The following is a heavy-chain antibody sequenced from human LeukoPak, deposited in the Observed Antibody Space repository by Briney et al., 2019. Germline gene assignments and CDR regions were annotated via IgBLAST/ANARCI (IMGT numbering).Heavy chain of an antibody. CDR2: INPDGGNT. J-gene: IGHJ3*02. Sequence: ASVKVSCKASGYTFTNSYIHWVRQAPGQVLEWMGLINPDGGNTNYAQNFQGRVTLTRDTSTSTVYMGLSSLRSEDTAIYYCARIRDGYNDAYDIWGQGTVVTVPS. CDR3: ARIRDGYNDAYDI. V-gene: IGHV1-46*01. CDR1: GYTFTNSY. D-gene: IGHD5-24*01.